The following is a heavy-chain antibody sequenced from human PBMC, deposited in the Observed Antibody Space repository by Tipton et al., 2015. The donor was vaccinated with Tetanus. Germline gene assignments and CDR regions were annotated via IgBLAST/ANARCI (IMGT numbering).Heavy chain of an antibody. Sequence: QLVQSGAEVKKPGASVKVSCAASGYTFTNNALSWVRQAPGQDFEWMGWINPDNGYTIYAEKVQGRVTMTRDTSTSTAYLELRSLRSDDTAVYFCVREQKARRGFKWFDPWGQGTLVTVSS. J-gene: IGHJ5*02. CDR3: VREQKARRGFKWFDP. D-gene: IGHD3-22*01. CDR1: GYTFTNNA. V-gene: IGHV1-18*01. CDR2: INPDNGYT.